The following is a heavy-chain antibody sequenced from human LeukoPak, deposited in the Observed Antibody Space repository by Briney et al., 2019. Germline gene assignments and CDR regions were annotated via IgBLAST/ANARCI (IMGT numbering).Heavy chain of an antibody. J-gene: IGHJ4*02. Sequence: GGSLRLSCAASGFTFRSYGMHWVRQAPGKGLEWVTVISYDGRSIYYADSVRGRFTISRDNSKSTLYLQMNSLRAEDTAVYYCAKEFCQGSCRQDYFDYWGQGTLVTVSS. CDR3: AKEFCQGSCRQDYFDY. CDR2: ISYDGRSI. D-gene: IGHD2-15*01. CDR1: GFTFRSYG. V-gene: IGHV3-30*18.